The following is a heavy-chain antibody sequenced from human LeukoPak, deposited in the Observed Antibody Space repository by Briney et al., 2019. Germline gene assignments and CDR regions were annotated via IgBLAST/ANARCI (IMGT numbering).Heavy chain of an antibody. D-gene: IGHD3-10*01. CDR3: ARDGVVGSGSYLGY. J-gene: IGHJ4*02. CDR1: GFTFSSYG. CDR2: IWYDGSNK. Sequence: SGGSLRLSCAASGFTFSSYGMHWVRQAPGKGLEWVAVIWYDGSNKYYGDSVKGRFTISRDNSKNMLYLQMNSLRAEDTAVYYCARDGVVGSGSYLGYWGQGTLVTVSS. V-gene: IGHV3-33*01.